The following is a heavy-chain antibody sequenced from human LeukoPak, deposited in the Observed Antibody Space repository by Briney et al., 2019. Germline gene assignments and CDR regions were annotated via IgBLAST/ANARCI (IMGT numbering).Heavy chain of an antibody. Sequence: SETLSLTCTVSGGSISSSSYYWSWIRQPAGKGLEWIGRIYTSGSTNYNPSLKSRVTISLDTSKNQFSLKLSSVTAADTAVYYCARDFSTTWPFDYWGQGTLVTVSS. V-gene: IGHV4-61*02. D-gene: IGHD6-13*01. CDR1: GGSISSSSYY. J-gene: IGHJ4*02. CDR3: ARDFSTTWPFDY. CDR2: IYTSGST.